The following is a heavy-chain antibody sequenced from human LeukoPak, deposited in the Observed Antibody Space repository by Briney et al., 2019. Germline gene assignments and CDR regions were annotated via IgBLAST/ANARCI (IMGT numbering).Heavy chain of an antibody. CDR3: ARDGGYCTNGVCFHNWFDP. CDR2: INVYKGNT. Sequence: ASVKVSCKASGDTFSSYGISWVRQAPGQGLEWMGWINVYKGNTDYAQNLQGRVTMATDTSTSTAYMELRSLRSDDTAVYYCARDGGYCTNGVCFHNWFDPWGQGTLVTVSS. D-gene: IGHD2-8*01. J-gene: IGHJ5*02. CDR1: GDTFSSYG. V-gene: IGHV1-18*01.